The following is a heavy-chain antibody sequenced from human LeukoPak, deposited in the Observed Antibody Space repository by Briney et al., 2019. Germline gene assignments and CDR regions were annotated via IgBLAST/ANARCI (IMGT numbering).Heavy chain of an antibody. CDR1: GFSVSTNY. CDR3: GRVGDHYHWYLDV. Sequence: PGGSLRLSCAASGFSVSTNYMNWVRQAPGKGLEWVSILYSGDSTYYADSVKGRFIVSRDNSRNTLYLQMNSLRVEDTAVYYCGRVGDHYHWYLDVWGRGTLVTVSS. D-gene: IGHD3-10*01. J-gene: IGHJ2*01. V-gene: IGHV3-53*01. CDR2: LYSGDST.